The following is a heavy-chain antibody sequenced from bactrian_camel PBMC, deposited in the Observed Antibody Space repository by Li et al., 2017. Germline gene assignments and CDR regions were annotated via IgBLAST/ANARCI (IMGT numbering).Heavy chain of an antibody. D-gene: IGHD2*01. CDR1: GSTNRDC. Sequence: HVQLVESGGGSVQAGGSLRLSCVVSGSTNRDCMGWFRQAQGKEREGVASIYIGDIGDIRGYNTEYADSVKGRFTISKDFAKNTLYLQMNSLKPEDTAVYYCAKSRSTSLTFCSGGSCDRGQGTQVTVS. V-gene: IGHV3S1*01. CDR2: IYIGDIGDIRGYNT. J-gene: IGHJ4*01. CDR3: AKSRSTSLTFCSGGSCD.